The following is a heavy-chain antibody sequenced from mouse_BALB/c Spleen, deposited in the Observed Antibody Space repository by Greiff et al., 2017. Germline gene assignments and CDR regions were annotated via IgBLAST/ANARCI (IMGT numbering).Heavy chain of an antibody. D-gene: IGHD1-1*01. Sequence: EVHLVESGGGLVQPGGSRKLSCAASGFTFSSFGMHWVRQAPEKGLEWVAYISSGSSTIYYADTVKGRFTISRDNPKNTLFLQMTSLRSEDTAMYYCARTPPYYGSNYCDYWGQGTTRTVSS. J-gene: IGHJ2*01. CDR2: ISSGSSTI. CDR1: GFTFSSFG. CDR3: ARTPPYYGSNYCDY. V-gene: IGHV5-17*02.